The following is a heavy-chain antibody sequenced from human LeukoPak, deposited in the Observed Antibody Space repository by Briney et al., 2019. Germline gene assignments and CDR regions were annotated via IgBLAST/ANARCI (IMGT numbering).Heavy chain of an antibody. Sequence: PGGSLRLSCAASGFTFSSYSMNWVRQAPGKELEWVSSISSSSSYIYYADSVKGRYTISRDNAKNSLYLQMNSLRAEDTAVYYCASGSGGPIHYYGMDVWGQGTTVTVSS. CDR2: ISSSSSYI. CDR3: ASGSGGPIHYYGMDV. J-gene: IGHJ6*02. CDR1: GFTFSSYS. D-gene: IGHD2-15*01. V-gene: IGHV3-21*01.